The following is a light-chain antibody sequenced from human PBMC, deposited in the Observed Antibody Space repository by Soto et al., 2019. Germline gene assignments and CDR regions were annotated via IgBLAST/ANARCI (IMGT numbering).Light chain of an antibody. CDR2: AAS. V-gene: IGKV1-6*01. CDR3: LQDHSYPWT. J-gene: IGKJ1*01. CDR1: QDIRSD. Sequence: AIQLTQSPSSLSASVGDRVTITCRAGQDIRSDLGWYQHKPGKAPRLLIHAASSLQSGVPSRFSGSASGTEFTLTISILQPEDLASYYCLQDHSYPWTFGQGTKVEI.